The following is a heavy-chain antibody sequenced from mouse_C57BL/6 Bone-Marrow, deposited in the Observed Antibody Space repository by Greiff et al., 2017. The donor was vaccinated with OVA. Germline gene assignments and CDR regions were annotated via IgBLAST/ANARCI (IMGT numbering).Heavy chain of an antibody. J-gene: IGHJ4*01. CDR3: ARDGTVYAMDY. CDR2: ISYDGSN. Sequence: EVKVEESGPGLVKPSQSLSLTCSVTGYSITSGYYWNWIRQFPGNKLEWMGYISYDGSNNYNPSLKNRISITRDTSKNQFFLKLNSVTTEDTATYYCARDGTVYAMDYWGQGTSVTVSS. CDR1: GYSITSGYY. V-gene: IGHV3-6*01. D-gene: IGHD1-1*02.